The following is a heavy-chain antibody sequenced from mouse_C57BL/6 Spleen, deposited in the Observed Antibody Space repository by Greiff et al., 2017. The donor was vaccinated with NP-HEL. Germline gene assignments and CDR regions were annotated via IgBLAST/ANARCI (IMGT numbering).Heavy chain of an antibody. V-gene: IGHV1-55*01. CDR2: IYPGSGST. D-gene: IGHD1-1*01. Sequence: QVQLQQSGAELVKPGASVKMSCKASGYTFTSYWITWVKQRPGQGLEWIGDIYPGSGSTNYNEKFKSKATLTVDTSSSTAYMQLSSLTSEDSAVYYCARSYVDYYAMDYWGQGTSVTVSS. CDR1: GYTFTSYW. J-gene: IGHJ4*01. CDR3: ARSYVDYYAMDY.